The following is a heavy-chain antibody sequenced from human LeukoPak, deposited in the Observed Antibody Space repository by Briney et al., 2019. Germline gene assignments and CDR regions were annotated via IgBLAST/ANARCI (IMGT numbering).Heavy chain of an antibody. D-gene: IGHD6-6*01. V-gene: IGHV3-53*01. CDR2: IYSGGST. J-gene: IGHJ4*02. Sequence: PSETLSLTCTVSGGSISSSSYYWGWIRQAPGKGLEWVSVIYSGGSTYYADSVKGRFTISRDNSKNTLYLQMNSLRAEDTAVYYCASLSIDNYFDYWGQGTLVTVSS. CDR1: GGSISSSSYY. CDR3: ASLSIDNYFDY.